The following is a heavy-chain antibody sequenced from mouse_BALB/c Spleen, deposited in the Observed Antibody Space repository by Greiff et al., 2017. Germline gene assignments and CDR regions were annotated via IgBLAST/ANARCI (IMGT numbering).Heavy chain of an antibody. CDR1: GYAFTNYL. Sequence: VKLQESGAELVRPGTSVKVSCKASGYAFTNYLIEWVKQRPGQGLEWIGVINPGSGGTNYNEKFKGKATLTADKSSSTAYMQLSSLTSDDSAVYFCARRDYGYAMDYWGQGTSVTVSS. CDR2: INPGSGGT. V-gene: IGHV1-54*01. D-gene: IGHD1-1*01. CDR3: ARRDYGYAMDY. J-gene: IGHJ4*01.